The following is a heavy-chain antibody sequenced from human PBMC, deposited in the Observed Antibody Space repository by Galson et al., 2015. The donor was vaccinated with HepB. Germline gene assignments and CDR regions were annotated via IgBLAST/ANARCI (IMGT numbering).Heavy chain of an antibody. CDR3: ARVLSSGWTRQFDY. CDR1: GFIFSSYA. V-gene: IGHV3-30*04. Sequence: SLRLSCAASGFIFSSYALHWVRQVPGKGLEWVAYISYDGTNKHYADSVKGRFTISRDKSKNTLYLHMNSQREEDTAVYYCARVLSSGWTRQFDYWGQGTLVAVSS. J-gene: IGHJ4*02. D-gene: IGHD6-19*01. CDR2: ISYDGTNK.